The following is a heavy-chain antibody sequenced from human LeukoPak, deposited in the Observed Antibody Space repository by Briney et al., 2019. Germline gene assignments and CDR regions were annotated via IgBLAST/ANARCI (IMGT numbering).Heavy chain of an antibody. CDR1: GFTFSDYY. V-gene: IGHV3-11*01. D-gene: IGHD3-16*01. J-gene: IGHJ4*02. CDR2: ISSSGGTI. CDR3: ARDRLGGIFDY. Sequence: PGGSLRLSCAASGFTFSDYYMSWIRQAPGKGLEWVSYISSSGGTIYYAGSVKGRFTISRDDAKNSLYLQMNSLRAEDTAVYYCARDRLGGIFDYWGQGTLVTVSS.